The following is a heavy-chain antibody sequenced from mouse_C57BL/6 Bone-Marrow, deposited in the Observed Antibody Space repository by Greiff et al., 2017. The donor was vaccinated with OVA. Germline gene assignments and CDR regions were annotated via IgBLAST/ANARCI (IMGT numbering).Heavy chain of an antibody. CDR1: GYTFTDYE. CDR2: IDPETGGT. Sequence: VQLQESGAELVRPGASVTLSCKASGYTFTDYEMHWVKQTPVHGLEWIGAIDPETGGTAYNQKFKGKAILTADKSSSTAYMELRSLTSEDSAVYYCTDYGNYEGYWGQGTTRTVSS. V-gene: IGHV1-15*01. CDR3: TDYGNYEGY. D-gene: IGHD2-1*01. J-gene: IGHJ2*01.